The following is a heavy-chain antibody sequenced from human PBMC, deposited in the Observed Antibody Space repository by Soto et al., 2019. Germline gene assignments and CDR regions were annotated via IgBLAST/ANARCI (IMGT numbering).Heavy chain of an antibody. J-gene: IGHJ4*02. CDR2: IWYDGSNK. D-gene: IGHD5-12*01. V-gene: IGHV3-33*01. CDR1: GFTFSSYG. CDR3: ARNRGYSGYDHFDY. Sequence: HVQLVESGGGVVQPGRSLRLSCAASGFTFSSYGMHWVRQAPGKGLEWVAVIWYDGSNKYYADSVKGRFTISRDNSKNTLYLQMNSLRTEDTAVYYCARNRGYSGYDHFDYWGQGTLVTVSS.